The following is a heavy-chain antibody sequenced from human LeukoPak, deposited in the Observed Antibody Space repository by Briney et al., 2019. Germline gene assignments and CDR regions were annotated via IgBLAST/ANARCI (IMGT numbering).Heavy chain of an antibody. V-gene: IGHV1-8*01. D-gene: IGHD3-16*02. CDR1: GYTFTRYD. J-gene: IGHJ3*02. CDR3: ARVPREIASI. CDR2: MNPASGNT. Sequence: ASVKVSCKASGYTFTRYDINWVRQATGQGLEWMGYMNPASGNTGYAQKFQGRVTMTTDTSISTAYMELSSLRSEDTAVYYCARVPREIASIWGQGTMVTVSS.